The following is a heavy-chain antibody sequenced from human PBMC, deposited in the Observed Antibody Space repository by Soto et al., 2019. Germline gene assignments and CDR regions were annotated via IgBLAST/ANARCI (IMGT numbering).Heavy chain of an antibody. CDR1: GFTFSNAW. D-gene: IGHD6-13*01. J-gene: IGHJ4*02. CDR2: IKSKTDGGTT. V-gene: IGHV3-15*01. Sequence: GGSLRLSCAASGFTFSNAWMSWVRQAPGKGLEWVGRIKSKTDGGTTDYAAPVKGRFTISRDDSKNTLYLQMNSLKTEDTAVYYCTTDFGIAAAGTAYWGQGTLVTVSS. CDR3: TTDFGIAAAGTAY.